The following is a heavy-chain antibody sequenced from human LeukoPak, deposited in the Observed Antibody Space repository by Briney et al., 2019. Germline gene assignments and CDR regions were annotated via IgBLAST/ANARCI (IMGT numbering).Heavy chain of an antibody. CDR3: AREGSISSPNFDY. CDR2: INPNSGGT. V-gene: IGHV1-2*02. J-gene: IGHJ4*02. CDR1: GYTFTGYY. Sequence: ASVKVSCKASGYTFTGYYMQWGRQAPGQGFEWMGWINPNSGGTNYAQKFQGRVTMTRDTPISTAYMELSRLRSDDTAVYYCAREGSISSPNFDYWGQGTLVTVSS. D-gene: IGHD6-6*01.